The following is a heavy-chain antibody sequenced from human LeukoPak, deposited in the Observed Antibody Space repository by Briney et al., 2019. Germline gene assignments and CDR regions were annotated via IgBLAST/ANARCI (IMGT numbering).Heavy chain of an antibody. D-gene: IGHD2-15*01. Sequence: GSSVKVSCKASGGTFSSYAINWVRQAPGQGLEWMGGIIPIFGTANYAQKFQGRVTITADESTSTAYMELSSLRSEDTAVYYCARVGYCSGGSCLNYYYYYGMDVWGQGTTVTVSS. J-gene: IGHJ6*02. CDR3: ARVGYCSGGSCLNYYYYYGMDV. CDR1: GGTFSSYA. V-gene: IGHV1-69*01. CDR2: IIPIFGTA.